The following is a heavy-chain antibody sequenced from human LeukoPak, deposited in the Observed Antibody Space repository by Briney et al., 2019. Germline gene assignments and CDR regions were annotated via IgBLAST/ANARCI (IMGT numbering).Heavy chain of an antibody. CDR3: AKDRPNFYEASGSYYKMKGDF. D-gene: IGHD3-10*01. J-gene: IGHJ4*02. CDR2: LTRTGRTT. Sequence: GGSLRLSCAASGFTFNTHAMSWVRQAPEKGLEWVSSLTRTGRTTYYADSVKGRFTISRDNLKNTVYLQMNSLRGEDTAIYYCAKDRPNFYEASGSYYKMKGDFWGEGTLVTVSS. V-gene: IGHV3-23*01. CDR1: GFTFNTHA.